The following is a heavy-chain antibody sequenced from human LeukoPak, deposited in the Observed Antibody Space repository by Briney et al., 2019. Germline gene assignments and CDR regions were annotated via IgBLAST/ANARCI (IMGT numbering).Heavy chain of an antibody. D-gene: IGHD5-18*01. J-gene: IGHJ5*02. Sequence: SETLSLTCTVSGGSISSYYWSWIRQPPGKGLEWIGYIYYSGSTNYNPSLKGRVTISVDTSKNQFSLKLSSVTAADTAVYYCARGRRGYSYGYGGGSWFDPWGQGTLVTVSS. CDR3: ARGRRGYSYGYGGGSWFDP. CDR1: GGSISSYY. V-gene: IGHV4-59*01. CDR2: IYYSGST.